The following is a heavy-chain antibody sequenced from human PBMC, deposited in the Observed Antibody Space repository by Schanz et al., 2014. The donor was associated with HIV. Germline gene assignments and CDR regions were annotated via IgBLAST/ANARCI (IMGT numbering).Heavy chain of an antibody. V-gene: IGHV3-33*08. CDR3: AREGESSGRAGLFDL. CDR1: GFTFSSYG. J-gene: IGHJ3*01. D-gene: IGHD6-19*01. CDR2: MWYDESHK. Sequence: QVQLVESGGGVVQPGRSLRLSCAASGFTFSSYGIHWVRQAPGKGLEWVAAMWYDESHKGYADSVKGRFAISRDNSKNTLYLQVNSLRAEDTAVYYCAREGESSGRAGLFDLWGQGAMVTVSS.